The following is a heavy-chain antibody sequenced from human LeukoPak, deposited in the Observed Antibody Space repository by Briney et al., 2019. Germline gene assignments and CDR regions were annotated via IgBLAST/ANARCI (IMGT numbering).Heavy chain of an antibody. CDR3: ARGSSYARGSGFDY. Sequence: SVKVSCKTSGYIFTNYYIHWVRQAPGQGLECMGIINPNVGSASYAQKFQGRFTMTRDTSTSTFYMKLSSLRSEDTAVYYCARGSSYARGSGFDYWGQGTLVSVSS. J-gene: IGHJ4*02. CDR2: INPNVGSA. D-gene: IGHD2-2*01. V-gene: IGHV1-46*01. CDR1: GYIFTNYY.